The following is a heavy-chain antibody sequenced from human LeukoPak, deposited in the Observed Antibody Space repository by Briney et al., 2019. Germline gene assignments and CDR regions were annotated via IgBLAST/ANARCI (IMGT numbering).Heavy chain of an antibody. CDR2: ISSSSSTI. J-gene: IGHJ4*02. D-gene: IGHD6-19*01. CDR3: ARDRMDGSGWYFGY. V-gene: IGHV3-48*04. Sequence: GGSLRLSCAASGFTFSNAWMSWVRQAPGKGLEWVSYISSSSSTIYYADSVKGRFTISRDNAKNSLYLQMNSLRAEDTAVYYCARDRMDGSGWYFGYWGQGTLVTVSS. CDR1: GFTFSNAW.